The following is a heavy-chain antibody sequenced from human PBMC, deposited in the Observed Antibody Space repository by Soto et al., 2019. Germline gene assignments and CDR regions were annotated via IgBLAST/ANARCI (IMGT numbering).Heavy chain of an antibody. CDR3: ARIWGPYYYYGMDV. D-gene: IGHD7-27*01. Sequence: QVTLKESGPVLVKPTETLTLTCTVSGFSLSNARMGVSWIRQPPGKALEWLAHIFSNDEKSCSTSLKSRLTISKDTSTSQVVLTMTNTAPVDTATYYCARIWGPYYYYGMDVWGQGTTVTVSS. CDR1: GFSLSNARMG. CDR2: IFSNDEK. V-gene: IGHV2-26*01. J-gene: IGHJ6*02.